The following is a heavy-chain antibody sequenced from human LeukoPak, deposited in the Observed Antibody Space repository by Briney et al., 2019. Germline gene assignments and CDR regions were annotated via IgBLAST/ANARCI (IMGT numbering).Heavy chain of an antibody. D-gene: IGHD2-15*01. V-gene: IGHV3-30*02. CDR1: GFTFSSYG. Sequence: GGSLRLSCAASGFTFSSYGMHWVRQAPGKGLEWVAFIRYDGSNKYYADSVKGRFTISRDNSKNTLYLQMNSLRAEDTALYYCARLLIPGYYFDYWGQGTLVTVSS. J-gene: IGHJ4*02. CDR2: IRYDGSNK. CDR3: ARLLIPGYYFDY.